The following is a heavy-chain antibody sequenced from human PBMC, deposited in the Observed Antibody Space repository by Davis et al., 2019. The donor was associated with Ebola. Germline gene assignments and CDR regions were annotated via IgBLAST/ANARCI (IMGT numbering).Heavy chain of an antibody. V-gene: IGHV3-11*01. CDR2: ISSNGNTI. CDR3: ARDLITSSRRYYGMDV. J-gene: IGHJ6*02. Sequence: GGSLRLSCAASGFTFSDYYMSWLRQAPGTGLEWVSSISSNGNTIYYADSVKGRFTISRDNAKNSLYLQMNSLRAEDTAVYYCARDLITSSRRYYGMDVWGQGTTVTVSS. CDR1: GFTFSDYY. D-gene: IGHD3-3*01.